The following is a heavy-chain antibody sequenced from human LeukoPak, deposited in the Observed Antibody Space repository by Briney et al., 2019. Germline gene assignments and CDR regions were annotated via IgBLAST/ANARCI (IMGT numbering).Heavy chain of an antibody. CDR1: GYTFSDYP. Sequence: ASVKVSCKASGYTFSDYPIHWLRQAPGQRVEWMGWISAGNIKYSQNFQDRINITRDTSASTVNMELSSLTSADTAVYYCARVAYVMDVWGQGTTVVVSS. V-gene: IGHV1-3*01. D-gene: IGHD2-8*01. CDR3: ARVAYVMDV. CDR2: ISAGNI. J-gene: IGHJ6*02.